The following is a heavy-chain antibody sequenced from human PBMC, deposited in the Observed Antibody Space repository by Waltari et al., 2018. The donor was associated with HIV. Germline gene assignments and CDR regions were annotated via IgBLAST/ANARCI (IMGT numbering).Heavy chain of an antibody. V-gene: IGHV3-74*03. Sequence: VRLVESGGGSVKTGGSLRLSCAAAGFSVRKHRMDCVRQGPGKGLVWGARINRGGTTREYADAVKGRFVISRDNARNTVYLQLNSLRAEDTAVYFCARASHYFEFGTFDGDYYFDVWGRGTRVAVSS. D-gene: IGHD3-9*01. CDR1: GFSVRKHR. CDR2: INRGGTTR. CDR3: ARASHYFEFGTFDGDYYFDV. J-gene: IGHJ4*01.